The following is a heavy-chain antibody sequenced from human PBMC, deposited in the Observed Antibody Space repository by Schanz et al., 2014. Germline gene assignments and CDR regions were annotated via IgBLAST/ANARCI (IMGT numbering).Heavy chain of an antibody. V-gene: IGHV3-9*01. CDR3: AKDTRMTPAGTGVFFDY. J-gene: IGHJ4*02. D-gene: IGHD6-13*01. Sequence: EVQLVESGGGLVQPGRSLRLSCAASGFTFDDYAMHWVRQAPGKGLEWVSGISWNSGSIGYEDSVKGRFTITRDNTKDTLYLQMNSLRAEDTAVYYCAKDTRMTPAGTGVFFDYWGQGTLVTVSS. CDR2: ISWNSGSI. CDR1: GFTFDDYA.